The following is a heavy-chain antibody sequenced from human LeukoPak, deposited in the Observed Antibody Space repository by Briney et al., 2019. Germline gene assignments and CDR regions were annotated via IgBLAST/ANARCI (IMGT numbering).Heavy chain of an antibody. Sequence: PSQTLSVTCTVSGGSISSGDYYWSWIRQPPGKGLEWIGHIYYSGSTYYNPSLKSRVTISVDTSKNQFSLKLRSVTAADTAVYYCARLGSGLNYDFWSGSYNHDYWVQGTLVTVSS. D-gene: IGHD3-3*01. J-gene: IGHJ4*02. CDR2: IYYSGST. CDR1: GGSISSGDYY. CDR3: ARLGSGLNYDFWSGSYNHDY. V-gene: IGHV4-30-4*08.